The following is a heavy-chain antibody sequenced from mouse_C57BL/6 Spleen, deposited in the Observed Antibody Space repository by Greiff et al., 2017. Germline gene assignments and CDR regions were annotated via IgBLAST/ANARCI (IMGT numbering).Heavy chain of an antibody. Sequence: EVKLVESGPELVKPGASVKISCKASGYTFTDYNMDWVKQSHGQSLEWIGDINPNNGGTIYNQKFKGKATLTVDKSSSTAYMELRSLTSEDTAVYYCARRGGLAYYYAMDYWGQGTSVTVSS. CDR3: ARRGGLAYYYAMDY. CDR2: INPNNGGT. D-gene: IGHD6-1*01. V-gene: IGHV1-18*01. CDR1: GYTFTDYN. J-gene: IGHJ4*01.